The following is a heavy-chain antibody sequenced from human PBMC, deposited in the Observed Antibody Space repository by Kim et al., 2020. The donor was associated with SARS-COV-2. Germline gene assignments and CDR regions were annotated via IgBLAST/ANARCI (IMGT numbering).Heavy chain of an antibody. V-gene: IGHV4-34*01. J-gene: IGHJ5*02. CDR3: ARYFTGQLPAAINSDWFDP. CDR2: INHSGST. CDR1: GGSFSGYY. D-gene: IGHD2-2*01. Sequence: SETLSLTCAVYGGSFSGYYWSWIRQPPGKGLEWIGEINHSGSTNYNPSLKSRVTISVDTSKNQFSLKLSSVTAADTAVYYCARYFTGQLPAAINSDWFDPWGQGTLVTVSS.